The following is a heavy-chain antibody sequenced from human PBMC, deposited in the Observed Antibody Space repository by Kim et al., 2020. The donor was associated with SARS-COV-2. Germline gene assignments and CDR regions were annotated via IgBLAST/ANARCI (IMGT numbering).Heavy chain of an antibody. CDR1: LFTLPTLS. Sequence: GGSLRPSCAAPLFTLPTLSKSWVSQAPGKGLEWVSIISVSGDITYYADSVKGRFTISRDNSKSTLYLQLNSLRAEDTAVYYCAKGGSTSGYAFDLWGQGTLVTVSS. CDR3: AKGGSTSGYAFDL. J-gene: IGHJ3*01. V-gene: IGHV3-23*01. D-gene: IGHD2-2*01. CDR2: ISVSGDIT.